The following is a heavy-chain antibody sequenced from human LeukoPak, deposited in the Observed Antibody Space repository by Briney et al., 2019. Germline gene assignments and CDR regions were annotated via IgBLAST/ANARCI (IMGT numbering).Heavy chain of an antibody. D-gene: IGHD6-13*01. CDR2: IYYSGST. CDR3: ARIAAAGTDPLDY. CDR1: GGSISSYY. Sequence: SETLSLTCTVSGGSISSYYWSWTRQPPGKGLEWIGYIYYSGSTNYNPSLKSRVTISVDTSKNQFSLKLSSVTAADTAVYYCARIAAAGTDPLDYWGQGTLVTVSS. J-gene: IGHJ4*02. V-gene: IGHV4-59*08.